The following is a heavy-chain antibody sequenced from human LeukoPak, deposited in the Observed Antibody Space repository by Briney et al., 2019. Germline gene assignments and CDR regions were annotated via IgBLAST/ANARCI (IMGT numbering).Heavy chain of an antibody. CDR2: IISDGSST. Sequence: GGSLRPSCAASGFTFSSYWMHWVRHAPGKGLVWVSRIISDGSSTTYADSVKGRFTISRDNAKNTLYLKMNSLRAEDTAVYYCARDRTRLAFDIWGQGTMVTVSS. CDR1: GFTFSSYW. CDR3: ARDRTRLAFDI. D-gene: IGHD3-16*01. J-gene: IGHJ3*02. V-gene: IGHV3-74*01.